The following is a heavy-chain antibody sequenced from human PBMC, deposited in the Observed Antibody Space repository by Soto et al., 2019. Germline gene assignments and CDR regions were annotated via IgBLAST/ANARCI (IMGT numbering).Heavy chain of an antibody. V-gene: IGHV4-39*01. CDR2: IYYSGST. Sequence: QLQLQESGPGLVKPSETLSLTCTVSGGSISSSSYYWGWIRQPPGKGLEWIGSIYYSGSTYYNPSLKSRVTISVDTSKNQFSLKLSSVTAAHTAVYYCARLRRTYWYFDLWGRGTLVTVSS. D-gene: IGHD2-8*01. J-gene: IGHJ2*01. CDR1: GGSISSSSYY. CDR3: ARLRRTYWYFDL.